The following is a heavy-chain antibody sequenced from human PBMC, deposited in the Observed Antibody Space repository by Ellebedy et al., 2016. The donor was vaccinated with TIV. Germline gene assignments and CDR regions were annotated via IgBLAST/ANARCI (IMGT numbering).Heavy chain of an antibody. CDR3: AKDRWREGFGAD. V-gene: IGHV3-23*01. D-gene: IGHD3-10*01. CDR1: GFTFSSYA. J-gene: IGHJ4*02. Sequence: GESLKISXAASGFTFSSYAMSWVRQAPGKGLEWVSAISGSGGSTYYADSVKGRFTISRDNSKNTLYLQMNSLRAEDTAVYYCAKDRWREGFGADWGQGTLVTVSS. CDR2: ISGSGGST.